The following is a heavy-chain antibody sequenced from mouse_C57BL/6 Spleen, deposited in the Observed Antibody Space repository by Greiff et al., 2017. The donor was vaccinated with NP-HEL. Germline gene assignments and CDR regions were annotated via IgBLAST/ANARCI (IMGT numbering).Heavy chain of an antibody. D-gene: IGHD2-4*01. V-gene: IGHV1-50*01. CDR2: IDPSDSYT. J-gene: IGHJ1*03. Sequence: VQLQQSGAELVKPGASVKLSCKASGYTFTSYWMQWVKQRPGQGLEWIGEIDPSDSYTNYNQKFKGKATLTVDTSSSTAYMQLSSLTSEDSAVYYCARRIYYDYGYWYFDVWGTGTTVTVSS. CDR3: ARRIYYDYGYWYFDV. CDR1: GYTFTSYW.